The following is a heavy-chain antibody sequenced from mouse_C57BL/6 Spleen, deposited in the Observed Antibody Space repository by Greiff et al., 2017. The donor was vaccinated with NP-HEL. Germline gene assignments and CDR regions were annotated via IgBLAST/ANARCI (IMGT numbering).Heavy chain of an antibody. CDR3: AILWLLKAMDY. J-gene: IGHJ4*01. CDR2: IYPGDGDT. V-gene: IGHV1-82*01. CDR1: GYAFSSSW. Sequence: VQLQQSGPELVKPGASVKISCKASGYAFSSSWMNWVKQRPGKGLEWIGRIYPGDGDTNYNGKFKGKATLTADKSSSTAYMQLSSLTSEDSAVYFCAILWLLKAMDYWGQGTSVTVSS. D-gene: IGHD2-3*01.